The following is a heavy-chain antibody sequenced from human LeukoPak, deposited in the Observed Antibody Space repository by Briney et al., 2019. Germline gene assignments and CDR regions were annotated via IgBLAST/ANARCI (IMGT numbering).Heavy chain of an antibody. CDR3: ARDKGTTCIDN. CDR1: GFIFTDYS. J-gene: IGHJ4*02. D-gene: IGHD4-17*01. Sequence: GGSLRLSCAASGFIFTDYSINWVRQAPGKGLEWISYIDKTSSNIYYADSVKGRFTISRDNAKNSLYLQMNSLRAEDTAVYYCARDKGTTCIDNWGQGALVTVSS. V-gene: IGHV3-48*01. CDR2: IDKTSSNI.